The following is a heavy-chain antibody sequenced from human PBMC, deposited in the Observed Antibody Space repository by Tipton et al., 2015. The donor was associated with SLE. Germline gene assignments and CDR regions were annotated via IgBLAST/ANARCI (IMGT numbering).Heavy chain of an antibody. CDR3: VKGQEVAATNYYYYMDV. V-gene: IGHV4-39*07. CDR2: EINQSGEINHSGST. Sequence: TLSLTCTVSGGSISSSSYYWTWIRQTPGKGLEWIGEINQSGEINHSGSTNYNPSLKSRVTISVDTSRSQISLRLNSVTAADTAIYYCVKGQEVAATNYYYYMDVWGKGTTVTVS. CDR1: GGSISSSSYY. J-gene: IGHJ6*03. D-gene: IGHD6-19*01.